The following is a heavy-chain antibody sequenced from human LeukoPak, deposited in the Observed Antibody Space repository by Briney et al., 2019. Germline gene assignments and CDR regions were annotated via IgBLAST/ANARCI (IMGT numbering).Heavy chain of an antibody. J-gene: IGHJ4*02. CDR1: GFTVSSNY. CDR2: IYSGGST. V-gene: IGHV3-53*04. CDR3: ARGGWIQLWLLFDY. Sequence: PGGSLRLSCAASGFTVSSNYMSWVRQAPGKGLEWVSVIYSGGSTYYADSVKGRFTISRHNSKNTLYLQMNSLRAEDTAVYYCARGGWIQLWLLFDYWGQGTLVTVSS. D-gene: IGHD5-18*01.